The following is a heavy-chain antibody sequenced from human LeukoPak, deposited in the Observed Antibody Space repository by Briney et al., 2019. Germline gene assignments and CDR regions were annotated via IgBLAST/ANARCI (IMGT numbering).Heavy chain of an antibody. D-gene: IGHD3-10*01. Sequence: PGGSLRLSCAASGFTFSSYAMSWVRQAPGKGLEWVSAISGSGGSTHYADSVKGRFTISRDNSKNTLYLQMNSLRAEDTAVYYCHIKRFGELFLDYWGQGTLVTVSS. CDR3: HIKRFGELFLDY. CDR2: ISGSGGST. CDR1: GFTFSSYA. J-gene: IGHJ4*02. V-gene: IGHV3-23*01.